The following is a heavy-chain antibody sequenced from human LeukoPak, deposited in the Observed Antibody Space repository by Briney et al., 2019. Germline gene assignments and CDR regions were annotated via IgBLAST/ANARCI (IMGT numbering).Heavy chain of an antibody. J-gene: IGHJ6*02. CDR3: ARGDYGDYYYYYYGMDV. V-gene: IGHV1-18*01. CDR1: GYTFTSYG. Sequence: ASVKVSCTASGYTFTSYGISWVRQAPGQGLEWMGWISAYNGNTNYAQKLQGRVTMTTDTSTSTAYMELRRLRSDDTAVYYCARGDYGDYYYYYYGMDVWGQGTTVTVSS. D-gene: IGHD4-17*01. CDR2: ISAYNGNT.